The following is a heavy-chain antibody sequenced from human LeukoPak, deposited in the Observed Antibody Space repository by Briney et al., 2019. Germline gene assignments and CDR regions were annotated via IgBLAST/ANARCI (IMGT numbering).Heavy chain of an antibody. CDR2: IYSGGST. Sequence: GGSLRLSCAASGFTVSSNYMSWVRQAPGKGLEWVSVIYSGGSTYYADSVKGRFTISRDNSKNTLYLQMNSLRAEDTAVYYCARHQWVPAFDIWGQGTMVTVSS. CDR3: ARHQWVPAFDI. D-gene: IGHD1-26*01. CDR1: GFTVSSNY. V-gene: IGHV3-53*01. J-gene: IGHJ3*02.